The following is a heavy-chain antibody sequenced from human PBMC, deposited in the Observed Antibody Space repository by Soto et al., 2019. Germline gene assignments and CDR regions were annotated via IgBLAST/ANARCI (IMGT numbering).Heavy chain of an antibody. CDR2: INHSRST. Sequence: SQMQRLSYAVYGGNFGGYYCSWILQPPGKGLEWIGEINHSRSTTYNPPLKCRVTISVDTSKNQFSLKLSSVTAADTAVYYCARRSTYFQHWGQGTLVTVSP. CDR1: GGNFGGYY. CDR3: ARRSTYFQH. V-gene: IGHV4-34*01. J-gene: IGHJ1*01.